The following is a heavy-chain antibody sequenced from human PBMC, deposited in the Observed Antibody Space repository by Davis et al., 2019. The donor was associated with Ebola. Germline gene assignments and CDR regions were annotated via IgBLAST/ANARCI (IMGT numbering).Heavy chain of an antibody. D-gene: IGHD6-13*01. V-gene: IGHV5-51*01. J-gene: IGHJ5*02. CDR2: IYPGDSDT. Sequence: GESLKISCKGSGYSFTSYWIGWVRQMPGKGLEWMGIIYPGDSDTRYSPSFQGQVTISADKSIGTTYLQWSSLKASDTAMYYCARRIAAAGQNWFDPWGQGTLVTVSS. CDR3: ARRIAAAGQNWFDP. CDR1: GYSFTSYW.